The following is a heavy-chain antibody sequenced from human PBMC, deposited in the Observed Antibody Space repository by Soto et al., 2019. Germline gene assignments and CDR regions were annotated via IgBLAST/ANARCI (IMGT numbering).Heavy chain of an antibody. CDR3: AKVWDLALDP. J-gene: IGHJ5*02. CDR2: ISYDGSNK. D-gene: IGHD3-16*01. Sequence: QVQLVESGGGVVQPGRSLRLSCAASGFTFSSYGMHWVRQAPGKGLEWVAVISYDGSNKYYADSVKGRFTISRDNSKNTLYLQMNSLRAEDTAVYYCAKVWDLALDPWGQGTLVTVSS. V-gene: IGHV3-30*18. CDR1: GFTFSSYG.